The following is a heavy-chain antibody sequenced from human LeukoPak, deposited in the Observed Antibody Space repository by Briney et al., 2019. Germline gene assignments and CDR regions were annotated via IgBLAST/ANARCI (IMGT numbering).Heavy chain of an antibody. CDR3: ATFWSGYYANWFDP. D-gene: IGHD3-3*01. CDR2: MNPNSGNT. V-gene: IGHV1-8*01. Sequence: ASVKVSCKASGYTFTSYDINWVRQATGQGLEWMGWMNPNSGNTGYAQKFQGRVTMTRNTSISTAYMELSSLRSEDTAVYYCATFWSGYYANWFDPRGQGTLVTVSS. CDR1: GYTFTSYD. J-gene: IGHJ5*02.